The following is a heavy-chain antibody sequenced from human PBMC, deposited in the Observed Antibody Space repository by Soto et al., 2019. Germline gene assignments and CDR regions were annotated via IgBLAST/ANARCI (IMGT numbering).Heavy chain of an antibody. CDR1: GFSYGGYG. V-gene: IGHV3-33*01. D-gene: IGHD5-12*01. J-gene: IGHJ5*01. CDR2: IWHDGGRQ. Sequence: QVHLVESGGGVVQPGGSLRLSCVASGFSYGGYGMHWVRQAPGKGLEWVAVIWHDGGRQYYADSVKGRFTVSRDNAKITLYLQMNSLRAEDTAVYYCARDLTSGYTDSWGQGTLVIVSS. CDR3: ARDLTSGYTDS.